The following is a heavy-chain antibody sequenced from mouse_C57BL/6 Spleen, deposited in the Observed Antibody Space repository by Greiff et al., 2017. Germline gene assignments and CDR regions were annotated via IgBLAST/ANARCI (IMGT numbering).Heavy chain of an antibody. CDR3: ASGRTGTGPYF. J-gene: IGHJ2*01. D-gene: IGHD3-3*01. Sequence: QVQLQQPGAELVKPGASVKLSCKASGYTFTSYWMQWVKQRPGQGLEWIGEIDPSDSYTNYNQKFKGKATLTVDTSSSTASMQLSSLTSEDSAVYYCASGRTGTGPYFWGQGTTRTVSS. V-gene: IGHV1-50*01. CDR2: IDPSDSYT. CDR1: GYTFTSYW.